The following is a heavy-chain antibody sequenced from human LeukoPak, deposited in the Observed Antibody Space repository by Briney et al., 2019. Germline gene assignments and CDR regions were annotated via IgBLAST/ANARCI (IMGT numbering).Heavy chain of an antibody. D-gene: IGHD5-18*01. V-gene: IGHV1-18*01. CDR3: ARDKEYSYGYANFDY. CDR1: GGTFSSYA. Sequence: ASVKVSCKASGGTFSSYAISWVRQAPGQGLEWMGWISAYNGNTNYAQKLQGRVTMTTDTSTSTAYMELRSLRSDDTAVYYCARDKEYSYGYANFDYWGQGTLVTVSS. CDR2: ISAYNGNT. J-gene: IGHJ4*02.